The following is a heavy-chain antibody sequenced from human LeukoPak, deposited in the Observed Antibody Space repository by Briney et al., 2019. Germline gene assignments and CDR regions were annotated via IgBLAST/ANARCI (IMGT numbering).Heavy chain of an antibody. V-gene: IGHV3-23*01. J-gene: IGHJ4*02. CDR3: AATRVCGGVLLRPNCLYFED. Sequence: GGSLRPSCAASGFTFSSYAMSWVRQAPGKGLEWVSAISGSGGSTNYADSVQGRFTVSRDNSKNTLYLQMNSLRAEDTAIYYCAATRVCGGVLLRPNCLYFEDWGQGTLVTVSS. CDR1: GFTFSSYA. CDR2: ISGSGGST. D-gene: IGHD3-10*01.